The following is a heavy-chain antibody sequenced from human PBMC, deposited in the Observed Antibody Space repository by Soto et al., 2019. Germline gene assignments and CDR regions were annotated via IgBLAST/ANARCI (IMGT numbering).Heavy chain of an antibody. CDR2: IIPILGIA. CDR3: AREVSIAVAGTVDYYYYGMDV. CDR1: GGTFSSYT. J-gene: IGHJ6*02. Sequence: QVQLVQSGAEVKKPGSSVKVSCKASGGTFSSYTISWVRQAPGQGLEWVGRIIPILGIANYAQKFQGRVTITADKSTSTADMELSSLRSEDTAAYCCAREVSIAVAGTVDYYYYGMDVWGQGTTVTVSS. V-gene: IGHV1-69*08. D-gene: IGHD6-19*01.